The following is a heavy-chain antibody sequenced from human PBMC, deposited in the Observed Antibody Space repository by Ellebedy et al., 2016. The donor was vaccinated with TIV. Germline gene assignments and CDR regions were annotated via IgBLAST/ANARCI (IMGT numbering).Heavy chain of an antibody. CDR1: GWSISGYY. V-gene: IGHV4-34*01. J-gene: IGHJ5*02. D-gene: IGHD1-26*01. Sequence: SQTLSLTCAVYGWSISGYYWTWIRQPPGKGLEWIGEIHHSGSTFYNPSFKSRVTMSVDSSKNQFSLKLSSVTAADTAVYYCARGWRVGATMRMYWFDPWGQGTLVTVSS. CDR2: IHHSGST. CDR3: ARGWRVGATMRMYWFDP.